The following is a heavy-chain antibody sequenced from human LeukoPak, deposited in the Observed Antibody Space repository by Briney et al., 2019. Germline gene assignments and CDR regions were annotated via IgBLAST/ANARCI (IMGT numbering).Heavy chain of an antibody. D-gene: IGHD3-22*01. J-gene: IGHJ4*02. Sequence: ASVKVSCKASGGTFSSYAISWVRQASGQGLEWMGRIIPILGIANYAQKFQGRVTITADKSTSTAYMELSSLRSEDTAVYYCARDWIRYYYDSSGHFDYWGQGTLVTVSS. CDR2: IIPILGIA. CDR1: GGTFSSYA. CDR3: ARDWIRYYYDSSGHFDY. V-gene: IGHV1-69*04.